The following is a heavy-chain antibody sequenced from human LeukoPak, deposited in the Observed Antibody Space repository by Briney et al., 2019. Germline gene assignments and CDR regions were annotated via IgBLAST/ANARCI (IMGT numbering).Heavy chain of an antibody. J-gene: IGHJ5*02. V-gene: IGHV3-53*04. D-gene: IGHD2-21*01. CDR3: ARDLRSCSGGECYEYKWFDP. CDR1: GFTVNSNY. CDR2: IYGGGST. Sequence: PGGSLTLSCGASGFTVNSNYMAWVRQVPGKGLEWVAFIYGGGSTHYSESVRGRFTISRHNSNNTLYLQMGSLRPEDTGVYYCARDLRSCSGGECYEYKWFDPWGQGTLVTVSS.